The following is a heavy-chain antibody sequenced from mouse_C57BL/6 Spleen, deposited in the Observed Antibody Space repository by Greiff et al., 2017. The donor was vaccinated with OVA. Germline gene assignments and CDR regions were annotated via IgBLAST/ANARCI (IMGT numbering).Heavy chain of an antibody. Sequence: QVQLKQPGAELVRPGSSVKLSCKASGYTFTSYWMHWVKQRPIQGLEWIGNFDPSDSETHYNQTFKDKATLTVDKSSSTAYMPLSSLTSEDSAVYDCARTLYYGSSPRAYWGEGTLVTVSA. CDR1: GYTFTSYW. V-gene: IGHV1-52*01. CDR3: ARTLYYGSSPRAY. J-gene: IGHJ3*01. D-gene: IGHD1-1*01. CDR2: FDPSDSET.